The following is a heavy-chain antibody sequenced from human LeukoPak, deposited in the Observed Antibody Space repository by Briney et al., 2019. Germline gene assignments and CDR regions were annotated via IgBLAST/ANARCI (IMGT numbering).Heavy chain of an antibody. CDR3: AREMNHVVPAATWRWFDP. Sequence: PSETLSLTCTVSGGSISSGDYYWSWIRQPPGKGLEWIGYIYYSGSTYYNPSLKSRVTISVDTSKNQFSLKLSSVTAADTAVHYCAREMNHVVPAATWRWFDPWGQGTLVTVSS. CDR2: IYYSGST. CDR1: GGSISSGDYY. V-gene: IGHV4-30-4*08. J-gene: IGHJ5*02. D-gene: IGHD2-2*01.